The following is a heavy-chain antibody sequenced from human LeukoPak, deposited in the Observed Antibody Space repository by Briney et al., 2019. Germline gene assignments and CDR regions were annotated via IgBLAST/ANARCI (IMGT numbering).Heavy chain of an antibody. CDR3: TRDVASSTYHFESSGLLDY. J-gene: IGHJ4*02. V-gene: IGHV3-66*01. CDR2: IYCDGRT. CDR1: GFTVSANY. Sequence: PGGSVSLSCAASGFTVSANYMIWVRQAPGGGLEWGSVIYCDGRTYYADSVKGRFTISRDDSKNTLYLQMNSLRAEDTAVYYCTRDVASSTYHFESSGLLDYWGQGTLVTVSS. D-gene: IGHD3-22*01.